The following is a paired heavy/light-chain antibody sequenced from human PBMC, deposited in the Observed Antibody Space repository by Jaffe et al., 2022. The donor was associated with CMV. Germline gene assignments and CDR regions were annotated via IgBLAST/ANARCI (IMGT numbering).Light chain of an antibody. Sequence: DIQMTQSPSSLSASVGDRVTITCRTSQGIRNDLGWYQQKPGKAPQRLIYAASSLQGGAPSRFSGSGSGTEFTLTISSLQPEDFATYYCQQYNTFPITFGPGTKVDFK. CDR3: QQYNTFPIT. CDR1: QGIRND. CDR2: AAS. J-gene: IGKJ3*01. V-gene: IGKV1-17*01.
Heavy chain of an antibody. CDR3: TTVRFLVEY. J-gene: IGHJ4*02. D-gene: IGHD3-3*01. CDR1: GFTFSNAW. Sequence: EVQLVESGGGLVQPGGSLRLSCLASGFTFSNAWMTWVRQAPGRGLEWVGRLKSNIDGGSTDYAASVKGRFIISRDDSKDTLFLQMDSLKTEDTAVYYCTTVRFLVEYWGQGTPVTVSS. V-gene: IGHV3-15*01. CDR2: LKSNIDGGST.